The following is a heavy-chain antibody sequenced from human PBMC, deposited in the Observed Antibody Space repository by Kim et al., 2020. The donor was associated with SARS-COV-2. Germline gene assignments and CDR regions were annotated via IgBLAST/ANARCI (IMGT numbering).Heavy chain of an antibody. CDR1: GFTFSSFF. CDR3: VKDLHGTYSFDY. J-gene: IGHJ4*02. Sequence: GGSLRLSCSASGFTFSSFFMHWVRQAPGKGLEYVSSIGANGNMLFYSDSVKGRFTISRDNSNNIVYLQMGSLRPEDTALYYCVKDLHGTYSFDYWGQGTLVTVSS. V-gene: IGHV3-64D*09. CDR2: IGANGNML. D-gene: IGHD1-26*01.